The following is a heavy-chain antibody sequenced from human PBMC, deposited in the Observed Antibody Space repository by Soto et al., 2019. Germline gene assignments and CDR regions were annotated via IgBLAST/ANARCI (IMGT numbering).Heavy chain of an antibody. CDR2: IKTSTGTT. V-gene: IGHV3-48*02. J-gene: IGHJ4*02. Sequence: WSLRLSCAASGFTFSGFAMNWVRQAPGKGLEWISYIKTSTGTTHYADSVKGRFTISRDNAKDSVYLQMNSLRDEDTAVYYCARGSLIHFDYWGQGALVTVSS. CDR3: ARGSLIHFDY. CDR1: GFTFSGFA.